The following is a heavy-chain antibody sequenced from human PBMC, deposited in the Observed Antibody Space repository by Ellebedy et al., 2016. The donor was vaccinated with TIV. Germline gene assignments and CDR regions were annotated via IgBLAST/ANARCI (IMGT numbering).Heavy chain of an antibody. D-gene: IGHD3-9*01. Sequence: ASVKVSCXASGYTFTNYGISWVRQAPGQGLEWMGWINPNSGGTNYAQKFQGRVTMTRDTSISTAYMELSRLRSDDTAVYYCARDELYYDILTHHRFDPWGQGTLVTVSS. CDR2: INPNSGGT. CDR3: ARDELYYDILTHHRFDP. J-gene: IGHJ5*02. CDR1: GYTFTNYG. V-gene: IGHV1-2*02.